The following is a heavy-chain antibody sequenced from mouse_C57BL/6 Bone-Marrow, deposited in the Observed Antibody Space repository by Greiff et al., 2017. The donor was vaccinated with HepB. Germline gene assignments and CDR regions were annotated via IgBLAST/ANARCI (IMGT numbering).Heavy chain of an antibody. Sequence: EVHLVESGGDLVKPGGSLKLSCAASGFTFSSYDMSWVRQTPDKRLEWVATISSGGSYTYYPDSVKGRFTISRDNAKNTLYLQMSSLKSEDTAMYYCARRGHYYAMDYWGQGTSVTVSS. D-gene: IGHD3-3*01. CDR1: GFTFSSYD. J-gene: IGHJ4*01. CDR3: ARRGHYYAMDY. CDR2: ISSGGSYT. V-gene: IGHV5-6*01.